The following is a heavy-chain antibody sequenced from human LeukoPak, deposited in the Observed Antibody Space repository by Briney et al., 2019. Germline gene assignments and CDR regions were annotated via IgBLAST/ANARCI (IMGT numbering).Heavy chain of an antibody. V-gene: IGHV3-53*01. J-gene: IGHJ4*02. CDR1: GFTVSNNY. CDR3: ASSDYDFWSGFPGFDY. Sequence: GGSLRLSCAASGFTVSNNYMSWVRQAPGKGLEWVSVIYSGGSTYYADSVKGRFTISRDTSKNTLSLQMNSLRAEDTAVYYCASSDYDFWSGFPGFDYWGQGTLVTVSS. CDR2: IYSGGST. D-gene: IGHD3-3*01.